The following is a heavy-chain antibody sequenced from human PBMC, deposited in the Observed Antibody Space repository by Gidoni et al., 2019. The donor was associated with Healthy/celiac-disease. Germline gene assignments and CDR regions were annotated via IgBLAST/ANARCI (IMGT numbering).Heavy chain of an antibody. CDR2: INHSGST. Sequence: QVQLQQWGAGLLKPSETLSLTCAVYGGSFSGYYWSWIRQPPGKGLEWIGEINHSGSTNYNPSLKSRVTISVDTSKNQFSLKLSSVTAADTAVYYCARGRYGSGSLFPRLLDYWGQGTLVTVSS. V-gene: IGHV4-34*01. D-gene: IGHD3-10*01. CDR1: GGSFSGYY. J-gene: IGHJ4*02. CDR3: ARGRYGSGSLFPRLLDY.